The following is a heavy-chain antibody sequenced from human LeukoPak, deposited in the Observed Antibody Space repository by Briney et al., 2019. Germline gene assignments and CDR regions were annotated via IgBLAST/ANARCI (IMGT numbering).Heavy chain of an antibody. V-gene: IGHV4-39*01. J-gene: IGHJ5*02. Sequence: SETLSLTCTVSGDSISSSSSYWGWVRQPPGKGLEWIGSVDYTGSTYYNPSLMSRVTISVDTSKNQFSLKLSSVTAADTAVYYCARHVRIHSRSLYNYYNWFVPWRQGTLVTVSS. CDR1: GDSISSSSSY. D-gene: IGHD3-10*01. CDR3: ARHVRIHSRSLYNYYNWFVP. CDR2: VDYTGST.